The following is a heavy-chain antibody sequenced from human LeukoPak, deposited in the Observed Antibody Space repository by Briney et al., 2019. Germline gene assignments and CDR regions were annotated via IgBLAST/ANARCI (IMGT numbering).Heavy chain of an antibody. CDR3: ARIGYSSSSTDY. V-gene: IGHV3-7*01. CDR1: GFTFSNYL. Sequence: GGSLRLSCAASGFTFSNYLMSWVRQAPGKGLEWVANIKEDGGVKYYVDFVKGRFTISRDNAKNPVYLQMNSLGAEDTAVYYCARIGYSSSSTDYWGQGTLVIVSS. D-gene: IGHD6-6*01. J-gene: IGHJ4*02. CDR2: IKEDGGVK.